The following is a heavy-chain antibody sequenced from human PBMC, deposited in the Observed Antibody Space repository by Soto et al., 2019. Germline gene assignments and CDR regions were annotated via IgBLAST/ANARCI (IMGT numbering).Heavy chain of an antibody. CDR3: ARSDYDYVWGSYRPRLLDY. J-gene: IGHJ4*02. CDR1: GGYISRYY. V-gene: IGHV4-59*01. Sequence: SETLSLTCTVSGGYISRYYWSWIRQPPGKVLEWIGYIYYSGSTNYNPSLKSRVTISVDTSKNQFSLKLSSVTAADTAVYYCARSDYDYVWGSYRPRLLDYWGQGTLVTVSS. D-gene: IGHD3-16*02. CDR2: IYYSGST.